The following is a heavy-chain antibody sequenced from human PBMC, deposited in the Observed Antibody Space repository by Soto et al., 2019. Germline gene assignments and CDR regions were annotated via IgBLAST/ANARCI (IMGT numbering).Heavy chain of an antibody. Sequence: SETLSVTCTVSCGSISTGGYYWNWIRQHPGKGLEWIGYFYYSGSTYYNPSLKSRVTISVNTSKNQFSLKLSSVTAADTAVYYCARSVFPWGQRTLVTVSS. CDR1: CGSISTGGYY. J-gene: IGHJ5*02. CDR2: FYYSGST. CDR3: ARSVFP. V-gene: IGHV4-31*03.